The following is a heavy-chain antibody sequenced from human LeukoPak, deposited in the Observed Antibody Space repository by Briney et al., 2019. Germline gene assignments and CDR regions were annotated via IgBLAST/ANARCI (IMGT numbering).Heavy chain of an antibody. CDR3: ARRFKQDVLGTTMGWFDP. CDR1: GYPFTDYG. V-gene: IGHV1-18*01. D-gene: IGHD1-26*01. Sequence: GASVKVSCKASGYPFTDYGIGWVRQAPGQGPEWMGWISAYNGNTNYAQKIQGRVTTTTDPSTSTVYMELKSLRSDDTAVYYCARRFKQDVLGTTMGWFDPWGQGTLITVSS. CDR2: ISAYNGNT. J-gene: IGHJ5*02.